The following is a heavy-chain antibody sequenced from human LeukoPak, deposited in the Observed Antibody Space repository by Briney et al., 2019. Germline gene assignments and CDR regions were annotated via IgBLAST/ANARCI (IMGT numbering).Heavy chain of an antibody. CDR1: GFTFSSYW. Sequence: GGSLRLSCAASGFTFSSYWMPWVRQAPGKGLVWVSRINSDGSSTNYADSVKGRFTISRDNAKNTLYLQMNSLRAEDTAVYYCARDLGCSSTSCYFPPNWFDPWGQGTLVTVSS. V-gene: IGHV3-74*01. CDR2: INSDGSST. CDR3: ARDLGCSSTSCYFPPNWFDP. D-gene: IGHD2-2*01. J-gene: IGHJ5*02.